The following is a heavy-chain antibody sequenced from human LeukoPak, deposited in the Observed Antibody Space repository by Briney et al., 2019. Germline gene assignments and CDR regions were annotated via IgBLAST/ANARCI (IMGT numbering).Heavy chain of an antibody. J-gene: IGHJ6*04. CDR1: GGSFSGYY. D-gene: IGHD6-19*01. CDR2: INHSGST. Sequence: PSETLSLTCAVYGGSFSGYYWSWIRQPPGKGLEWIGEINHSGSTNYNPSLKSRVTISVDTPKNQFSLKLSSVTAADTAVYYCARGRSSGWSNYYYYYGMDVWGKGTTVTVSS. V-gene: IGHV4-34*01. CDR3: ARGRSSGWSNYYYYYGMDV.